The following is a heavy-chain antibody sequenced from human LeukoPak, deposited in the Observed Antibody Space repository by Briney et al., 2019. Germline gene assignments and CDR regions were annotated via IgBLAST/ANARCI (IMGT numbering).Heavy chain of an antibody. Sequence: GGSLRLSCAASGFTVSSNYMTWVRQAPGKGLECVSVIYSGGSTYYADSVKGRFTISRDNSKNTLYLQMNSLRAEDTAVYYCARGSNSYGPYYFDYWGQGTLVTVSS. J-gene: IGHJ4*02. CDR2: IYSGGST. D-gene: IGHD5-18*01. V-gene: IGHV3-66*01. CDR1: GFTVSSNY. CDR3: ARGSNSYGPYYFDY.